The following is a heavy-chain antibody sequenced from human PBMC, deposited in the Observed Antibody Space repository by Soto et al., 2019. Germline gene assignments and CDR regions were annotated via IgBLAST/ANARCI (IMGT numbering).Heavy chain of an antibody. CDR3: VREVHTKIRGVILAYKYGMDV. V-gene: IGHV3-72*01. CDR1: GFTFSDDY. Sequence: WGSLRLACAASGFTFSDDYMDWVRQAPGKGLEGVGRTRNKVTGFTTEYAASVKGRFTISRDDSKNSLYLQMNSLKTEDTAVYYCVREVHTKIRGVILAYKYGMDVWGQGTTVTVSS. D-gene: IGHD3-10*01. CDR2: TRNKVTGFTT. J-gene: IGHJ6*02.